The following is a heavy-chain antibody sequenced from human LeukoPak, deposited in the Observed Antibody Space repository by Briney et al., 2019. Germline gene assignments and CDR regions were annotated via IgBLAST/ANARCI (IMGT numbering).Heavy chain of an antibody. J-gene: IGHJ4*02. CDR2: IKEDGSDK. CDR3: AKGGHYNFDY. Sequence: GGSLRLSCAASGFTFSSYWMKWVRQAPGKGLEWVASIKEDGSDKYYVDSVKGRFSISRDNAKNSLYLQMNSLRTEDTAVYYCAKGGHYNFDYWGQGTLVTVSS. V-gene: IGHV3-7*01. CDR1: GFTFSSYW. D-gene: IGHD4-11*01.